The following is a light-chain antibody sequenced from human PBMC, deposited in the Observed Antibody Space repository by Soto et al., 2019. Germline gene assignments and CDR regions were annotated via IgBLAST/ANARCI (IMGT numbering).Light chain of an antibody. Sequence: QSALTQPASVSGSPGQSITISCSGTSSDVGGYNYVSWYQQHPGKAPKVMIYEVSNRPSRVSNRFSGSKSGNTASLTISGLQAEDEADYYCSSHTSSSTLIFGGGTKLIVL. CDR2: EVS. CDR3: SSHTSSSTLI. V-gene: IGLV2-14*01. CDR1: SSDVGGYNY. J-gene: IGLJ2*01.